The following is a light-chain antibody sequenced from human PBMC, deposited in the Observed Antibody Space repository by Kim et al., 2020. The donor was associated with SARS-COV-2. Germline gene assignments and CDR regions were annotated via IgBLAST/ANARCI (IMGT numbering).Light chain of an antibody. J-gene: IGLJ1*01. Sequence: QSALTRPASVSGSPGQSITLSCTGSSTDVAGFNSVSWYQQHPGKAPQLLIYEVNKRPSGISSRFSGSRSGNTASLIISGLQAEDEADYYCHSCARARGDCVFGTGTKVIVL. CDR1: STDVAGFNS. CDR3: HSCARARGDCV. CDR2: EVN. V-gene: IGLV2-14*01.